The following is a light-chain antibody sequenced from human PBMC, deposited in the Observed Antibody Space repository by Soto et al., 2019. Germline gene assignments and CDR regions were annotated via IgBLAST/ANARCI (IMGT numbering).Light chain of an antibody. V-gene: IGKV3-15*01. J-gene: IGKJ2*01. Sequence: ETLLTQSPATLSVSPGERATLSCRASQSVRDNLAWYQQKPGQAPRLLIYGASTRAPGNPDRFSGSGFGTEFSLTISSLQSEGFAVYYCQQHNDWPPSTFGQGTKLEIK. CDR1: QSVRDN. CDR2: GAS. CDR3: QQHNDWPPST.